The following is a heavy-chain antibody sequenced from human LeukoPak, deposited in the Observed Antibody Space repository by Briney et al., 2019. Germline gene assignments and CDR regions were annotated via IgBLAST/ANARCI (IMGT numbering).Heavy chain of an antibody. CDR1: GFTFSSYA. J-gene: IGHJ4*02. Sequence: PGGSLRLSCAASGFTFSSYAVSWVRQAPGKGLEGVSVIYTGGNTYYADSVKGRFTISIDNAKTALYLQMNSLRAEDTAVYYWARDRYGSGYWGQRSQV. V-gene: IGHV3-53*01. CDR2: IYTGGNT. D-gene: IGHD3-10*01. CDR3: ARDRYGSGY.